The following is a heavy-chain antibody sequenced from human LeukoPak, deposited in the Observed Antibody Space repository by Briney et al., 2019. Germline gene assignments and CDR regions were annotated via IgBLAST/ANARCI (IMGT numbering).Heavy chain of an antibody. J-gene: IGHJ4*02. Sequence: ETLSLTCTVSGGSISSGGYSWSWVRQAPGKGLEWVANIKQDGSEKYYVDSVKGRFTISRDNAKNSLYLQMNSLGAEDTAVYYCARGAYYDFWSGYFSDYWGQGTLVTVSS. V-gene: IGHV3-7*01. CDR2: IKQDGSEK. CDR3: ARGAYYDFWSGYFSDY. CDR1: GGSISSGGYS. D-gene: IGHD3-3*01.